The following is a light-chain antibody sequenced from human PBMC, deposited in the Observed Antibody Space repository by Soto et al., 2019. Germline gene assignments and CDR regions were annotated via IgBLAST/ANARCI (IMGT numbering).Light chain of an antibody. V-gene: IGKV3D-20*02. Sequence: PGELFTLSCRASQTVSSSYLTWYQQKPGQAPRLLIYGASSRATGIPDRFSGSGSGTDFTLTISSLEPEDFAVYYCQHRMNWPLTFGQGTRLEIK. J-gene: IGKJ5*01. CDR3: QHRMNWPLT. CDR1: QTVSSSY. CDR2: GAS.